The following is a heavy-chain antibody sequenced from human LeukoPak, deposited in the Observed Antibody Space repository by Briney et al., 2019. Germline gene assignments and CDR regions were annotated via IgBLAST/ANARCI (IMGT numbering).Heavy chain of an antibody. CDR3: ARATETMVRGVIPHAFDI. D-gene: IGHD3-10*01. Sequence: SETLSLTCTVSGGSISSGDYYWSWIRQPPGKGLEWIGYIYYSGSTYYNPSLKSRVTISVDTSKNQFSLKLSSVTAADTAVYYCARATETMVRGVIPHAFDIWGQGTMVTVSS. V-gene: IGHV4-30-4*01. CDR1: GGSISSGDYY. CDR2: IYYSGST. J-gene: IGHJ3*02.